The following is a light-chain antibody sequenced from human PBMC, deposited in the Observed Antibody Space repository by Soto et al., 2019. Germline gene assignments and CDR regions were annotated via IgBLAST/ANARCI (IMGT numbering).Light chain of an antibody. Sequence: QSALTQPPSASGSPGQSVTISCTGTSSDVGGSDNVSWYQHHPGKAPKLMIYDVSKRPSGVPDRFSGSKSGNMASLTVSGLQAEDEADYYCISHVGHSNVFGTGTKVTVL. CDR1: SSDVGGSDN. V-gene: IGLV2-8*01. J-gene: IGLJ1*01. CDR2: DVS. CDR3: ISHVGHSNV.